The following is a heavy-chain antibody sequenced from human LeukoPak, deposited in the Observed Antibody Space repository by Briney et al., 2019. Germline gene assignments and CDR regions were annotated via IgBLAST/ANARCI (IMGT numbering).Heavy chain of an antibody. CDR3: ARAQLYCRGSSCYPSWFDP. V-gene: IGHV4-59*01. CDR2: IHYSGGT. CDR1: GGSISNYY. Sequence: SETLSLTCTVSGGSISNYYWSWIRQPPGEGLEWIAYIHYSGGTNYNPSLKSRLTISVATSKNRFSLKVTSVTAADTAVYYCARAQLYCRGSSCYPSWFDPWGQGTLVTVSS. J-gene: IGHJ5*02. D-gene: IGHD2-15*01.